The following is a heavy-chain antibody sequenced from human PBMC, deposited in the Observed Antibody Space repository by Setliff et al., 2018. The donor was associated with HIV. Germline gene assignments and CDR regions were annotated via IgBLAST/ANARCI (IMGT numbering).Heavy chain of an antibody. CDR3: ARGHCSGGSCLGLISY. CDR2: KSYDGNNK. J-gene: IGHJ4*02. CDR1: GFTFSSYE. V-gene: IGHV3-30*04. D-gene: IGHD2-15*01. Sequence: GSLRLSCAASGFTFSSYEMNWVRQAPGKGLEWVAVKSYDGNNKYYADSVKGRFTISRDNSKNTLFLQMNSLRAEDTAVYYCARGHCSGGSCLGLISYWGQGTLVTVSS.